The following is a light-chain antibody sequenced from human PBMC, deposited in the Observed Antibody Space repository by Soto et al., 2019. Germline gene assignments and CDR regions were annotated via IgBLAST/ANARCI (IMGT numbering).Light chain of an antibody. V-gene: IGLV2-14*01. Sequence: QSVLAQLSSVCGSPGQSVTISCTGTISDVGRYNYVSWYQQHPGKAPKLIIYEVSNRPSGVSNRFSGSKSANTASLTISGLQAEDEADYYCSSYTSSNTPYVFGTGTKVTVL. CDR3: SSYTSSNTPYV. CDR1: ISDVGRYNY. J-gene: IGLJ1*01. CDR2: EVS.